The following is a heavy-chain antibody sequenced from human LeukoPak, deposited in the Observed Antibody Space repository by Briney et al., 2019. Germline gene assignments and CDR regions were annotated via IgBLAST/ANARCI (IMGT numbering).Heavy chain of an antibody. CDR3: AREAQSGSYYYFDY. J-gene: IGHJ4*02. CDR1: GFTFSSYA. D-gene: IGHD1-26*01. CDR2: ISSNGGST. V-gene: IGHV3-64*01. Sequence: QPGGSLRLSCAASGFTFSSYAMHWVRQAPGKGLEYVSAISSNGGSTYYANSVKGRFTISRDNSKNTLYLQMGSLRAEDMAVHYCAREAQSGSYYYFDYWGQGTLVTVSS.